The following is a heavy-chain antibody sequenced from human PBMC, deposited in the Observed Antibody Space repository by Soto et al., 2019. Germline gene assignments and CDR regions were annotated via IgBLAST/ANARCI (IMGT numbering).Heavy chain of an antibody. CDR1: GFTFSDYY. J-gene: IGHJ6*03. V-gene: IGHV3-11*01. CDR3: ARDNMDCTNGVCYEVYYYYYMDV. D-gene: IGHD2-8*01. Sequence: PGGSLRLSCAASGFTFSDYYMSWIRQAPGKGLEWVSYISSSGSTIYYADSVKGRFTISRDNAKNSLYLQMNSLRAEDTAVYYCARDNMDCTNGVCYEVYYYYYMDVWGKGTTVTVSS. CDR2: ISSSGSTI.